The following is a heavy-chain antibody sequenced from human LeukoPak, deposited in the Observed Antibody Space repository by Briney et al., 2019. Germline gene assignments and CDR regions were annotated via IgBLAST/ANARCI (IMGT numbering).Heavy chain of an antibody. Sequence: GGSLRLSCAASGFAFSSLAMGWVRQAPGKGLQWVSVISDSGDTTYYADSVEGRFTISRDNSKNTLYLQMNSLRAEDTAKYYCAKDARRSDGWYFFDHWGQGALVTVSS. CDR3: AKDARRSDGWYFFDH. V-gene: IGHV3-23*01. CDR1: GFAFSSLA. J-gene: IGHJ4*02. D-gene: IGHD6-19*01. CDR2: ISDSGDTT.